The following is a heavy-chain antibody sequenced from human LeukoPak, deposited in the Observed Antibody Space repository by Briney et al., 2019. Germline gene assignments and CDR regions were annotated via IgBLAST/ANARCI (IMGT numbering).Heavy chain of an antibody. CDR2: INHSGST. CDR1: AGSFSGYC. Sequence: SDTLSLTCAVYAGSFSGYCWSWIRQPPGKGLEWLGEINHSGSTNYNPSLKSRVTISVDTSKNQFSLKLSSVTAADTAVYYCARGYPRHIVATIGPGRHYYFDYWGQGTLVTVSS. J-gene: IGHJ4*02. CDR3: ARGYPRHIVATIGPGRHYYFDY. V-gene: IGHV4-34*01. D-gene: IGHD5-12*01.